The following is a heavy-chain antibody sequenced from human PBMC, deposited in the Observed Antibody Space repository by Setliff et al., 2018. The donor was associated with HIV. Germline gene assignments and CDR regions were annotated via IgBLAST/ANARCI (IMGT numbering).Heavy chain of an antibody. Sequence: GGSLRLSCAGSGFTFSDHYMDWVRQAPGKGLEWVGRTRNKANSYTTEYAASVKGRFTISRDDSKSSLYLQMNSLKTEDTAVYYCARGRLLWSGSYYYYYMDVWGKGTTVTVSS. V-gene: IGHV3-72*01. J-gene: IGHJ6*03. CDR1: GFTFSDHY. D-gene: IGHD3-10*01. CDR2: TRNKANSYTT. CDR3: ARGRLLWSGSYYYYYMDV.